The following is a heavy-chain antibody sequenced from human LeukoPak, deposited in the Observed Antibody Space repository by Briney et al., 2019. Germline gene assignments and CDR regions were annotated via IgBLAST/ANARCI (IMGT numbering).Heavy chain of an antibody. D-gene: IGHD3-16*02. CDR2: INPNSGGT. CDR1: GYTFTIYY. Sequence: ASVKVSCKASGYTFTIYYMHWVRQAPGQGLEWMGWINPNSGGTNYAQKFQGRVTMTRDTSISTAYMELSRLRSDDTAVYYCAKSWGYTRPYYNYMDVWGKGTTVTVSS. V-gene: IGHV1-2*02. CDR3: AKSWGYTRPYYNYMDV. J-gene: IGHJ6*03.